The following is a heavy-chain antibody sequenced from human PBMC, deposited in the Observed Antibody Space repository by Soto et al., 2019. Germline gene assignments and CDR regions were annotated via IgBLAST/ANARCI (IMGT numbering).Heavy chain of an antibody. Sequence: QVQLVQSGAEVKKPGSSVKVSCKASGGTFSSYAISWVRQAPGQGLEWMGGIIPIFGTANYAQKFQGRVTIXAXXSTSTAYMELSSLRSEDTAVYYCARVIHGYNEFDYWGQGTLVTVSS. CDR2: IIPIFGTA. V-gene: IGHV1-69*12. CDR1: GGTFSSYA. D-gene: IGHD2-21*01. J-gene: IGHJ4*02. CDR3: ARVIHGYNEFDY.